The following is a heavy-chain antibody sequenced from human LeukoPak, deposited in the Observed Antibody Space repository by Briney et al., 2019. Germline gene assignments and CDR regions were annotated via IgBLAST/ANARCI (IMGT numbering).Heavy chain of an antibody. Sequence: GGSLRPSCAASGFTFSSCEMNWVRQAPGKGLEWVSYISSSGSTIYYADSVKGRFTISRDNAKNSLYLQMNSLRAEDTAVYYCARMAYSSGWPGPWGQGTLVTVSS. J-gene: IGHJ4*02. CDR2: ISSSGSTI. CDR3: ARMAYSSGWPGP. D-gene: IGHD6-19*01. V-gene: IGHV3-48*03. CDR1: GFTFSSCE.